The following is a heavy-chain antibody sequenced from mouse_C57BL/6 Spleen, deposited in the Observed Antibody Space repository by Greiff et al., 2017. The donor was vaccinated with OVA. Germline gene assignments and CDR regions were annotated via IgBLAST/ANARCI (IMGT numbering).Heavy chain of an antibody. CDR3: TTRNYDYDGGYAMDY. CDR2: IDPENGDT. J-gene: IGHJ4*01. Sequence: VQLKESGAELVRPGASVKLSCTASGFNIKDDYMHWVKQRPEQGLEWIGWIDPENGDTEYASKFQGKATITADTSSNTAYLQLSSLTSEDTAVYYCTTRNYDYDGGYAMDYWGQGTSVTVSS. D-gene: IGHD2-4*01. V-gene: IGHV14-4*01. CDR1: GFNIKDDY.